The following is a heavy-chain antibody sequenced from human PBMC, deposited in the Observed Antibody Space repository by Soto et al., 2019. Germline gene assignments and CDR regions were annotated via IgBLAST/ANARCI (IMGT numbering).Heavy chain of an antibody. V-gene: IGHV3-21*01. CDR1: GFTFSSYS. CDR2: ISSSSSYI. CDR3: ARDPATVQDAFDI. Sequence: SGFTFSSYSMNWVRQAPGKGLEWVSSISSSSSYIYYADSVKGRFTISRDNAKNSLYLQMNSLRAEDTAVYYCARDPATVQDAFDIWGQGTMVTVSS. D-gene: IGHD4-17*01. J-gene: IGHJ3*02.